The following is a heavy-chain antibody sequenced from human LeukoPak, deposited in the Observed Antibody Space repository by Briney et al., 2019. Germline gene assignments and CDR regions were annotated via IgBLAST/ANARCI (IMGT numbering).Heavy chain of an antibody. J-gene: IGHJ4*02. CDR2: IYYSGST. D-gene: IGHD6-19*01. CDR3: ARDHVAGYYFDY. V-gene: IGHV4-31*03. Sequence: SQTLSLTCTVSGGSISSGGYYWSWIRQHPGKGLEWIGYIYYSGSTYYNPSLKSRVTISVDTSENQFSLKLSSVTAADTAVYYCARDHVAGYYFDYWGQGTLVTVSS. CDR1: GGSISSGGYY.